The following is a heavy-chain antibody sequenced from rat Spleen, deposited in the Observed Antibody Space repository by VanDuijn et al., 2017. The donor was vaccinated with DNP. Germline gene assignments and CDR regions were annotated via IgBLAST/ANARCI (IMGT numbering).Heavy chain of an antibody. J-gene: IGHJ2*01. CDR3: TRHDHVNYYFDY. D-gene: IGHD1-3*01. CDR2: VNTGGGIT. V-gene: IGHV5-25*01. Sequence: EVQLVESGGGLLQPGRSLKLSCAASGFTFSSYDMAWVRQAPSKGLEWVASVNTGGGITYYRDSVKGRFIVSRDNAKSTLDLQMDSLRSEDTATYYCTRHDHVNYYFDYWGRGVMVTVSS. CDR1: GFTFSSYD.